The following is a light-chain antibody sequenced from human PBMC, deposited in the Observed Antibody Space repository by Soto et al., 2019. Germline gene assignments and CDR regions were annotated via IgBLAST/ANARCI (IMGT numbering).Light chain of an antibody. CDR3: HQYGSSPPYT. V-gene: IGKV3-20*01. CDR2: GAS. CDR1: QSVSSSY. J-gene: IGKJ2*01. Sequence: EIVLTQSPGTLSLSPGERATLSCRASQSVSSSYLAWYQQKPGQAPRLLIYGASSRATGIPDRITGRGSGTDFTLTIRRLEPEDFAVYYCHQYGSSPPYTFGQGTKLEIK.